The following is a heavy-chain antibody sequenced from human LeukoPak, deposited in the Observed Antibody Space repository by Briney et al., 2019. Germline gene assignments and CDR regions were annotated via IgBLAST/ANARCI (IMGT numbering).Heavy chain of an antibody. CDR3: ARTSGGWDLDY. V-gene: IGHV1-18*01. J-gene: IGHJ4*02. D-gene: IGHD6-19*01. CDR1: GYTFTTYG. Sequence: GSVKVSCKASGYTFTTYGINWVRQAPGQGLEWMGWISAYNGNTNYAQKLQGRVTMTTDTSTSTAYMELRSLRSDDTAVYYCARTSGGWDLDYWGQGTLVTVSS. CDR2: ISAYNGNT.